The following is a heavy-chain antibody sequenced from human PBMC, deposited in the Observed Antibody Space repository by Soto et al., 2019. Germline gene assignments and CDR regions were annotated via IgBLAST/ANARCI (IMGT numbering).Heavy chain of an antibody. Sequence: GESLKISCKASGYTFSNYWIGWVRQMPGKGLEWMGIIYLADFDTRYSPSLQGQVTISADKSTNTAYLQWGSLKASDTAMYYCARQAIYSSWSFDFWGQGTLVTVSS. CDR1: GYTFSNYW. CDR2: IYLADFDT. D-gene: IGHD6-6*01. V-gene: IGHV5-51*01. J-gene: IGHJ4*02. CDR3: ARQAIYSSWSFDF.